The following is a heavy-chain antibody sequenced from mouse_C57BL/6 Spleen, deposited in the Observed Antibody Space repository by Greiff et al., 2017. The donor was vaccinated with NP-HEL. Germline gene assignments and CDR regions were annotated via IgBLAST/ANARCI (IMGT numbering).Heavy chain of an antibody. CDR1: GYAFSSSW. D-gene: IGHD1-1*01. CDR3: ARSGSSYREAWFAD. Sequence: QVQLQQSGPELVKPGASVKISYKASGYAFSSSWMNWVKQRPGKGLEWIGRIYPGDGDTNYNGKFKGKATLTADKSSSTAYMQLSSLTSEDSAVYFCARSGSSYREAWFADWGQGTLVTVSA. V-gene: IGHV1-82*01. J-gene: IGHJ3*01. CDR2: IYPGDGDT.